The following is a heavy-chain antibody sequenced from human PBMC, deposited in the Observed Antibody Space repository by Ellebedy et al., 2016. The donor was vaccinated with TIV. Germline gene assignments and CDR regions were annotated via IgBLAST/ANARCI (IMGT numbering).Heavy chain of an antibody. CDR2: IYAGDSDT. Sequence: ASVKVSCKGSGYSFTRYWIAWVRQMPGKGLEWMGIIYAGDSDTRYSPSFQGQVTISVDKSISTAYLQWSSLKASDTAMYYCARQGTLPLDYWGQGTLVTVSS. V-gene: IGHV5-51*01. CDR3: ARQGTLPLDY. J-gene: IGHJ4*02. D-gene: IGHD2-21*01. CDR1: GYSFTRYW.